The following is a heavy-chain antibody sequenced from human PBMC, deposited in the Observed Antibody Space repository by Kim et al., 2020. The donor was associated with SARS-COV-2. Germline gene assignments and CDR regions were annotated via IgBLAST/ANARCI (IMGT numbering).Heavy chain of an antibody. J-gene: IGHJ3*02. CDR3: AKDRGQWLQGAFDI. Sequence: ADSVEGRFTICRDNSKNTLYLQMNSRRAEDTAVYYCAKDRGQWLQGAFDIWGQGTMVTVSS. V-gene: IGHV3-30*02. D-gene: IGHD6-19*01.